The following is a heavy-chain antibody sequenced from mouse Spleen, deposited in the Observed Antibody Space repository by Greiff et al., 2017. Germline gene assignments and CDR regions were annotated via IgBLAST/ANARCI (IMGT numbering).Heavy chain of an antibody. J-gene: IGHJ1*03. CDR2: ISDGGSYT. CDR1: GFTFSSYA. CDR3: ARDRGGPANFDV. D-gene: IGHD3-3*01. Sequence: EVHLVESGGGLVKPGGSLKLSCAASGFTFSSYAMSWVRQTPEKRLEWVATISDGGSYTYYPDNVKGRFTISRDNAKNNLYLQMSHLKSEDTAMYYCARDRGGPANFDVWGTGTTVTVSS. V-gene: IGHV5-4*01.